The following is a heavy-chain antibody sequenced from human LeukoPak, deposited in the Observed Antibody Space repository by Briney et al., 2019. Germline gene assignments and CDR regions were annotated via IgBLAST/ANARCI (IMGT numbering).Heavy chain of an antibody. CDR1: GFTFGDYA. CDR2: IRSKAYGGTT. V-gene: IGHV3-49*03. D-gene: IGHD4-23*01. CDR3: TRDPEYGGNSPHFDY. Sequence: PGGSLRLSCTASGFTFGDYAMSWFRQAPGKGLEWVGFIRSKAYGGTTEYAASVKGRFTISRDDSKSIAYLQMNSLKTEDTAVYYCTRDPEYGGNSPHFDYWGQGTLVTVSS. J-gene: IGHJ4*02.